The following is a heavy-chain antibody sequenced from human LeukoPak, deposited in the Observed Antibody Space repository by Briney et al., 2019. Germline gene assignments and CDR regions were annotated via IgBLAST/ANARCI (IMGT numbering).Heavy chain of an antibody. CDR2: IYPGDSDT. CDR1: GYSFTSCW. D-gene: IGHD4-11*01. Sequence: GESLKISCKGSGYSFTSCWIGWVRQMPGKGLEWMGIIYPGDSDTRYSPSFQGQVTISADKSISTAYLQWSSLKASDTAMYYCARMVMTTVTSNWFDPWGQGTLVTVSS. CDR3: ARMVMTTVTSNWFDP. V-gene: IGHV5-51*01. J-gene: IGHJ5*02.